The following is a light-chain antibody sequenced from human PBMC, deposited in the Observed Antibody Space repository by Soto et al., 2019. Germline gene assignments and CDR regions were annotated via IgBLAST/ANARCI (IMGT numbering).Light chain of an antibody. CDR1: QSVSSNY. Sequence: EIVLTQSPGTLSLSPGERATLSCRASQSVSSNYLAWYQQKPGQAPRLLIYGASSRVTGIPDRFIGSGSGTDFTLTISRLEPEDFAMYYCQQYGSLWTFGQGTKVEIK. V-gene: IGKV3-20*01. CDR3: QQYGSLWT. J-gene: IGKJ1*01. CDR2: GAS.